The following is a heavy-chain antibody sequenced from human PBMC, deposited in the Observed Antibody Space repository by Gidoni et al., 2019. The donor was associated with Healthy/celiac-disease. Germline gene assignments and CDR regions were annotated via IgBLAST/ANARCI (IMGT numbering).Heavy chain of an antibody. CDR3: ANDWRYSSGWRPFDY. D-gene: IGHD6-19*01. CDR1: GFTFSSSA. CDR2: ISGSGGST. V-gene: IGHV3-23*01. Sequence: EVQLLESGGGLVQPGGSLRLSCAASGFTFSSSAMSWVRQAPGKGLEWVSAISGSGGSTYYADSVKGRFTISRDNSKNTLYLQMNSLRAEDTAVYYCANDWRYSSGWRPFDYWGQGTLVTVSS. J-gene: IGHJ4*02.